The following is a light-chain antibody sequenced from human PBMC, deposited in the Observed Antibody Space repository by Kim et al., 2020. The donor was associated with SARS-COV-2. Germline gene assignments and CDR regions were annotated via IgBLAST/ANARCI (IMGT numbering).Light chain of an antibody. J-gene: IGLJ2*01. Sequence: SASASLGASVKLTCTLSSGHTEYAIAWHQQQPEKGPRYLMKLGSDGRQSRGDGIPDRFSGSSSGAERYLTISSLQSEDEADYYCQTWGTGSGVVFGGGTQLTVL. CDR1: SGHTEYA. CDR3: QTWGTGSGVV. V-gene: IGLV4-69*01. CDR2: LGSDGRQ.